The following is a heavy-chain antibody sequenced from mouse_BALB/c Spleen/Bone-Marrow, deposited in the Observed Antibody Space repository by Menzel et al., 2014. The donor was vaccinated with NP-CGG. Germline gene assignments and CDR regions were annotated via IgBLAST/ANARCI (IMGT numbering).Heavy chain of an antibody. CDR2: IDPYNGGT. D-gene: IGHD1-1*01. CDR3: AREGSSYGYFDY. J-gene: IGHJ2*01. CDR1: GYAFTSYN. V-gene: IGHV1S135*01. Sequence: VQLKHSGPELVEPGASVKVSCKASGYAFTSYNMYWVKQSHGKSLEWIGYIDPYNGGTSYNQKFKGKATLTVDKSSSTAYMHLNSLTSEDSAVYYCAREGSSYGYFDYWGQGTTLTVSS.